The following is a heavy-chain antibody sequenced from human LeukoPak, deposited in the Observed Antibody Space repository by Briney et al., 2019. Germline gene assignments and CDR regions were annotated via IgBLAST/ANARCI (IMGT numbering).Heavy chain of an antibody. CDR3: ASQGRAYYDSGSSYWYFDL. V-gene: IGHV4-39*07. CDR2: GDYSGST. Sequence: SSETLSLTCTVSGGSINSNDCYWVWIRQPPEKGLEWIGSGDYSGSTYYNPSLKSRVTISVDTSKNQFSLNLTSVTAADTAVYYCASQGRAYYDSGSSYWYFDLWGPGTLVTVSS. D-gene: IGHD3-10*01. CDR1: GGSINSNDCY. J-gene: IGHJ2*01.